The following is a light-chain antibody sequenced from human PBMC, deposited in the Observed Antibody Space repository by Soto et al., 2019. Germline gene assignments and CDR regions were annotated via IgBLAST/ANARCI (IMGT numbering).Light chain of an antibody. CDR3: RQSYTTPIT. J-gene: IGKJ5*01. CDR1: QSISSY. V-gene: IGKV1-39*01. CDR2: AAS. Sequence: DIQMTQSPSSLSASVGDRVTITCRASQSISSYLNWYQQKPGKAPKLLIYAASSLQSGVPSRFTGSGYGTHVTLTMSSVRPEDCAPYYCRQSYTTPITSGQGAPLEIK.